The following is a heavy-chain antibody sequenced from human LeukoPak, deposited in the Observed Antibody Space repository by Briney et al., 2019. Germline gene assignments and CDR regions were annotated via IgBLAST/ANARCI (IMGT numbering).Heavy chain of an antibody. CDR1: GFTFSSYG. Sequence: GRSLRLSCAASGFTFSSYGMHWVRQAPGKGLEWVAVIWYDGSNKYYADSVKGRFTISRDNPKNTMYLQMNSLRAEDTAVYYCARLLSRAHLYYGMDVWGQGTTVTVSS. V-gene: IGHV3-33*01. J-gene: IGHJ6*02. CDR3: ARLLSRAHLYYGMDV. CDR2: IWYDGSNK.